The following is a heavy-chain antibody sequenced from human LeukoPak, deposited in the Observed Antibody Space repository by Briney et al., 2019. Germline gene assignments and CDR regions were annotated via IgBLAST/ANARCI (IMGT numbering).Heavy chain of an antibody. Sequence: GASVKVSCKASGYTFTSYYMHWVRQAPGQGLEWMGIINPSGGSTSYAQKSQGRVTMTRDMSTSTVYMELSSLRSEDTAVYYCAREGYGDYVWGSYRYPFDYWGQGTLVTVSS. V-gene: IGHV1-46*01. CDR2: INPSGGST. CDR3: AREGYGDYVWGSYRYPFDY. J-gene: IGHJ4*02. D-gene: IGHD3-16*02. CDR1: GYTFTSYY.